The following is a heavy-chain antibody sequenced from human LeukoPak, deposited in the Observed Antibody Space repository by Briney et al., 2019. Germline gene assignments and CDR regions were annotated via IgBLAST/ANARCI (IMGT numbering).Heavy chain of an antibody. CDR2: IYFTGRT. CDR3: ARGGYDSDFDY. V-gene: IGHV4-59*01. D-gene: IGHD3-3*01. CDR1: GGSISTYY. J-gene: IGHJ4*02. Sequence: SETLSLTRTVSGGSISTYYWSWIRLPPGKGLEWIAYIYFTGRTQYNPSLKSRVTISEDTSRNQFSLRLSSVTPADTAVYYCARGGYDSDFDYWGQGTLVTVSS.